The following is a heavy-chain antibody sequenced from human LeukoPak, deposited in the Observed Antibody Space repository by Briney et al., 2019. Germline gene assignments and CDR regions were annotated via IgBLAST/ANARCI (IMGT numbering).Heavy chain of an antibody. Sequence: SETLSLTCTVSGGSISSSSYYWGWIRQPPGKGLEWIGSIYYSGSTYYNPSLKSRVTISVDTSKNQFSLKLSSVTAADTAVYYCARVGTVADAFDIWGQGTMVTVSS. J-gene: IGHJ3*02. CDR2: IYYSGST. D-gene: IGHD4-23*01. CDR3: ARVGTVADAFDI. CDR1: GGSISSSSYY. V-gene: IGHV4-39*07.